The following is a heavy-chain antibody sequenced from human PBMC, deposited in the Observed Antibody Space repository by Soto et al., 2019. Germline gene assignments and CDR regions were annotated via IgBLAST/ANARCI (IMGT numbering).Heavy chain of an antibody. CDR2: IWYDGSNK. CDR1: GFTFSSYG. V-gene: IGHV3-33*01. Sequence: QVQLVESGGGVVQPGRSLRLSCAASGFTFSSYGMHWVRQAPGKGLEWVAVIWYDGSNKYYADSVKGRFTISRDNSKNTLYLQMNSLRAEDTDVYYCARAPRDTMVRGVIGPGDYWGQGTLVTVSS. J-gene: IGHJ4*02. CDR3: ARAPRDTMVRGVIGPGDY. D-gene: IGHD3-10*01.